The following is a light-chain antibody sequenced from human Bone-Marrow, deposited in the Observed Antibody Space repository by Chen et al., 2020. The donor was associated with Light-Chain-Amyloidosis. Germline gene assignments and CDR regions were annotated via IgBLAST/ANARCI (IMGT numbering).Light chain of an antibody. CDR2: DAT. V-gene: IGKV3-11*01. CDR1: QSVGAY. Sequence: EVVLSQSPATLSLSPGERATLSCRASQSVGAYLAWYQHKPGLAPRLLIYDATDRATGIPARFSGSGSGTDFTLTISSLEPEDFATYFCQQRSSWPPTFGLETKLEIK. CDR3: QQRSSWPPT. J-gene: IGKJ2*01.